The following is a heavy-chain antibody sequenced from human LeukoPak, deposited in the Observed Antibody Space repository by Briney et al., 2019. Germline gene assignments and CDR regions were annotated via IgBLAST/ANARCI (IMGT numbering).Heavy chain of an antibody. D-gene: IGHD6-6*01. CDR1: RFTVSSYA. CDR3: AKGSSSSRPYYFDY. CDR2: ITDSGGDT. Sequence: GGSLTRSCAASRFTVSSYAMSWVPPAPGQGLVWISAITDSGGDTYHADSVKVRFTISRDNSKNTMYLQMDRLRVDDTAVYYCAKGSSSSRPYYFDYWGQGTLVPVFS. J-gene: IGHJ4*02. V-gene: IGHV3-23*01.